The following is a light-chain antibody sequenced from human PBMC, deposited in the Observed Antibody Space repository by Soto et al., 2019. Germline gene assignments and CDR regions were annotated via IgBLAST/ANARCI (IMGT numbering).Light chain of an antibody. CDR2: DIS. CDR1: QSVGSD. J-gene: IGKJ1*01. V-gene: IGKV3-15*01. Sequence: EIVMTQSPDTLSVSPGERATLSCRASQSVGSDLAWYQQKPGQVPRLLIYDISTRATGIPARFSGSGSGTEFTLTISSLQSEDFAVYYCQQFNNWPQTFGQGTKVEIK. CDR3: QQFNNWPQT.